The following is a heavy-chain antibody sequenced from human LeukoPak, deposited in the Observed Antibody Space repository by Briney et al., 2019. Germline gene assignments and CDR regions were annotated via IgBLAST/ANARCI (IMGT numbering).Heavy chain of an antibody. CDR2: IYYSGST. CDR1: GGSISSFY. V-gene: IGHV4-39*07. Sequence: PSETLSLTCTVSGGSISSFYWGWIRQPPGKGLEWIGSIYYSGSTYYNPSLKSRVTISVDTSKNQFSLKLSSVTAADTAVYYCASEAPVDTSFDPWGQGTLVTVSS. J-gene: IGHJ5*02. CDR3: ASEAPVDTSFDP. D-gene: IGHD5-18*01.